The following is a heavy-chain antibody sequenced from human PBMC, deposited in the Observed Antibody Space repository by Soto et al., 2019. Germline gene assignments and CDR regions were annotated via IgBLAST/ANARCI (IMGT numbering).Heavy chain of an antibody. D-gene: IGHD2-15*01. CDR2: ISGSGSST. J-gene: IGHJ4*02. CDR1: GITFSSYA. V-gene: IGHV3-23*01. Sequence: EVQLLESGGGLVQPGGSLRLSCGASGITFSSYAMSWVRQAPGKGLEWVSGISGSGSSTYHADSVKGRFTISRDNSENTVYLQMNRLRAEDTAEYYCTKGQGSSCYSEFEYWGQGTLVTVSS. CDR3: TKGQGSSCYSEFEY.